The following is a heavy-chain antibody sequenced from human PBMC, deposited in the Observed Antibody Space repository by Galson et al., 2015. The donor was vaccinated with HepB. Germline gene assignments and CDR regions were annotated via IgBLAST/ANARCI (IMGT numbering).Heavy chain of an antibody. CDR2: IKSKTDGGTT. CDR1: GFTFSNAW. CDR3: TTDFVWFGELLPDY. V-gene: IGHV3-15*07. J-gene: IGHJ4*02. Sequence: SLRLSCAASGFTFSNAWMNWVRQAPGKGLEWVGRIKSKTDGGTTDYAAPVKGRFTISRDDSKNTLYLQMNSLKTEDTAVYYCTTDFVWFGELLPDYWGQGTLVTVSS. D-gene: IGHD3-10*01.